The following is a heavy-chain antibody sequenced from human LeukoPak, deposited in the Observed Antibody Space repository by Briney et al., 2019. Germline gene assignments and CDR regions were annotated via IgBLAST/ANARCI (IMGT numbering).Heavy chain of an antibody. CDR3: AKSSVSGNYFDY. J-gene: IGHJ4*02. CDR2: IYSGGST. V-gene: IGHV3-53*01. D-gene: IGHD5/OR15-5a*01. CDR1: GFTVTSKY. Sequence: GGSLRLSCAASGFTVTSKYMSWVRQAPGKGLEWASDIYSGGSTYYADSVKGRFTISRDNSKNTLYLQMNSLRAEDTAVYYCAKSSVSGNYFDYWGQGTLVTVSS.